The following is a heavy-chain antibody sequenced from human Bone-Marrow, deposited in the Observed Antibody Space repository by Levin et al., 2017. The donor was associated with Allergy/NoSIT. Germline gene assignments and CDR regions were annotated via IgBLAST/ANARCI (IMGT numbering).Heavy chain of an antibody. D-gene: IGHD2-15*01. CDR1: ELTFSHLW. V-gene: IGHV3-15*01. J-gene: IGHJ4*02. CDR3: TTDVPLTGGSNALY. Sequence: TAGGSLRLSCAVSELTFSHLWMTWVRQAPGKGLEWVGRIKSKFDGGTTDYAAPVNGRFIISRDDSRNTLFLQMNSLKTEDTAVYYCTTDVPLTGGSNALYWGQGTLVTVSS. CDR2: IKSKFDGGTT.